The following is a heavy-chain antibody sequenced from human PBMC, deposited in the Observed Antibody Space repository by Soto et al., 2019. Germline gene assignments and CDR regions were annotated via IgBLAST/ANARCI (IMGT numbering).Heavy chain of an antibody. J-gene: IGHJ6*02. Sequence: GGSLRLSCAASGFTFSSYSMNWVRQAPGKGLEWVSSISSSSSYIYYADSVKGRFTISRDNAKNSLYLQMNSLRAEDTAVYYCARDGDHYENCMDVWGQGTTVTVSS. CDR2: ISSSSSYI. V-gene: IGHV3-21*01. D-gene: IGHD3-22*01. CDR3: ARDGDHYENCMDV. CDR1: GFTFSSYS.